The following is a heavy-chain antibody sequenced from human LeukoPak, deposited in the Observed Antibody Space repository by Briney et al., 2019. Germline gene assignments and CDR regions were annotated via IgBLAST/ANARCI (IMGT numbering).Heavy chain of an antibody. Sequence: ASVKVSCKASEYTLTTYDINWVRQATGQGLEWMGWMTPNSGNTGYAQKLQDRVTMTTDTSTSTAYMELRSLRSDDTAVYYCARRSGLGEDLPHDAFDIWGQGTMVTVSS. D-gene: IGHD3-10*01. CDR1: EYTLTTYD. CDR2: MTPNSGNT. V-gene: IGHV1-8*01. J-gene: IGHJ3*02. CDR3: ARRSGLGEDLPHDAFDI.